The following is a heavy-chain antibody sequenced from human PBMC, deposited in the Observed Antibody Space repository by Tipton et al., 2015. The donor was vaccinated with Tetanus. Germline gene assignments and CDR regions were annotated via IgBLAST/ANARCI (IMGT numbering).Heavy chain of an antibody. CDR1: GGSVNSGTYY. J-gene: IGHJ6*02. Sequence: TLSLTCSVSGGSVNSGTYYWSWIRQPPGKGLEWLGDIYYGGATQYNPSLESRVTISMYTSKNQVSLRLTSVTTPDTAIYFCARERMLPSPEGCYYNYGVDVWGQGTTVIVSS. V-gene: IGHV4-61*01. CDR3: ARERMLPSPEGCYYNYGVDV. D-gene: IGHD2-15*01. CDR2: IYYGGAT.